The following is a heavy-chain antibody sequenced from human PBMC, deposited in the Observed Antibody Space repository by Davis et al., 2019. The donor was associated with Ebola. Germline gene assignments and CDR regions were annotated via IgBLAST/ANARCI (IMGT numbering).Heavy chain of an antibody. CDR2: IIPILGIA. CDR3: ARGGVRVATFYYYGMDV. CDR1: GGTFSSYG. Sequence: AASVKVSCKASGGTFSSYGISWVRQAPGQGLEWMGRIIPILGIANCAQKFQGRVTITADKSTSTAYMELSSLRSEDTAVYYCARGGVRVATFYYYGMDVWGQGTTVTVSS. D-gene: IGHD5-12*01. J-gene: IGHJ6*02. V-gene: IGHV1-69*04.